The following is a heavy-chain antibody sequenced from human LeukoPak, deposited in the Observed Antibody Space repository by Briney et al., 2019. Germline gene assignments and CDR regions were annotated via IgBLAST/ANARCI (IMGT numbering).Heavy chain of an antibody. CDR3: AKGRIQLWLRAPLIFDY. D-gene: IGHD5-18*01. V-gene: IGHV3-23*01. CDR2: ISGSGGST. J-gene: IGHJ4*02. Sequence: QPGGSLRLSCAASGFTFSSYAMNWVRQAPGKGLEWVSAISGSGGSTYYADSVKGRFTISRDNSKNTLYLQMNSLRAEDTAVYYCAKGRIQLWLRAPLIFDYWGQGTLVTVSS. CDR1: GFTFSSYA.